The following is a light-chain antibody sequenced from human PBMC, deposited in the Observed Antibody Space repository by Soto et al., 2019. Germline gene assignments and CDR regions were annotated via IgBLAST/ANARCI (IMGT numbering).Light chain of an antibody. CDR2: LGS. J-gene: IGKJ4*01. V-gene: IGKV2-28*01. CDR3: MQAVQTPLT. CDR1: QSLLHSNGYNY. Sequence: DIVMTQSPLSLPVTPGEPASISCRSSQSLLHSNGYNYLDWYLQKPGQSPQLLIYLGSNRASGVPDRFSGSGSGIDFTLKISRVGAEDVGVYYCMQAVQTPLTFGGGTKVEIK.